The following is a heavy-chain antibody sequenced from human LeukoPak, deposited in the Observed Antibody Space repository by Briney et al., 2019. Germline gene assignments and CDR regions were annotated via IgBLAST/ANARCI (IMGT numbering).Heavy chain of an antibody. J-gene: IGHJ4*02. CDR2: IYYSGST. Sequence: SETLSLTCTVSGDSISSYYWSWIRQPPGKGLEWIGYIYYSGSTNYNPSLKSRVTISVDTSKNQFSLKLSSVTAADMAVYYCARRYCSGGSCSSFDYWGQGTLVTVSS. CDR1: GDSISSYY. V-gene: IGHV4-59*01. D-gene: IGHD2-15*01. CDR3: ARRYCSGGSCSSFDY.